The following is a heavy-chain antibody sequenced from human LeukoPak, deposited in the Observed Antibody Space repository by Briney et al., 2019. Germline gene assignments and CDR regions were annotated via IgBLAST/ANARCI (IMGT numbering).Heavy chain of an antibody. Sequence: PSETLSLTCTVSGGSISSYYWSWIRQPPGKGLEWIGYIYYSGSTNYNPSPKSRVTISVDTSKNQFSLKLSSVTAADTAVYYCARGRRYSSGWPHFDYWGQGTLVTVSS. D-gene: IGHD6-19*01. CDR2: IYYSGST. CDR3: ARGRRYSSGWPHFDY. CDR1: GGSISSYY. V-gene: IGHV4-59*01. J-gene: IGHJ4*02.